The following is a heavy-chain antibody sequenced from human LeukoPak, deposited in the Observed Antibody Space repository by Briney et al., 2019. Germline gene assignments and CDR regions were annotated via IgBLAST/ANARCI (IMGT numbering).Heavy chain of an antibody. Sequence: PGGSLRLSCAASGFTVGGNYMSWVRQAPGKGLEWVSVIYSGGNTYYVDSVKGRFTISRDNSKNMLYLQMNSLRAEDTAMYYCATDSRSCRYWGQGTLVTVSS. CDR3: ATDSRSCRY. CDR2: IYSGGNT. J-gene: IGHJ4*02. V-gene: IGHV3-53*01. CDR1: GFTVGGNY.